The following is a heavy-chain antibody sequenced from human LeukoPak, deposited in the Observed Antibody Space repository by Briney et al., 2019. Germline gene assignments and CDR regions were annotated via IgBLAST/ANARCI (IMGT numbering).Heavy chain of an antibody. Sequence: KPGASVQVSCKASGYTFTGYYMHWVRQAPGQGLEWMGWINPNSGGTNYAQTFQGRVTMTRDTSISTAYVEVSRLRSDDSAVYCCARYLWRFGESTIMDVWGKGTTVTVSS. V-gene: IGHV1-2*02. CDR1: GYTFTGYY. D-gene: IGHD3-10*01. J-gene: IGHJ6*01. CDR3: ARYLWRFGESTIMDV. CDR2: INPNSGGT.